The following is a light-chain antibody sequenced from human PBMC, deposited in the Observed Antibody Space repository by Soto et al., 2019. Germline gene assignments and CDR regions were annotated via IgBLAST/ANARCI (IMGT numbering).Light chain of an antibody. CDR1: SSNIGGNS. Sequence: QSVLTQPPSVSAAPGQRVTISCSGSSSNIGGNSVSWYQQPPGTAPKLLIYDDDKRPSGIPDRFSGSKSGTSATLGITGFQTGDEADYYCGSWDSSLSADVFGTGTKVTVL. CDR3: GSWDSSLSADV. CDR2: DDD. V-gene: IGLV1-51*01. J-gene: IGLJ1*01.